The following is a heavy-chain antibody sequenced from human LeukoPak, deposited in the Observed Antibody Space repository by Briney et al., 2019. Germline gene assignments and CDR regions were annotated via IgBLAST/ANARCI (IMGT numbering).Heavy chain of an antibody. V-gene: IGHV3-30*02. D-gene: IGHD6-13*01. CDR1: GFTFSTYG. CDR3: AHIAAAGSDY. CDR2: IWYDASRK. Sequence: GGSLRLSCAASGFTFSTYGMHWVRQAPGKGLDWVAVIWYDASRKYYAESVRGRFTISRDNSENTLYLQMNSLRPDDTAVYYCAHIAAAGSDYWGQGTLVTVSS. J-gene: IGHJ4*02.